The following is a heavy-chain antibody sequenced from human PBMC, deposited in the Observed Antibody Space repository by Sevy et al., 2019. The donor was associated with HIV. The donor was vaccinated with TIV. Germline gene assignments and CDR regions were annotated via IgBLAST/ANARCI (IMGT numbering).Heavy chain of an antibody. Sequence: GGSLRLSCAASGFRLSRYEMNWVRQAPGKGLEWVASISNSGTNLYYSDSVRGRFTISRDTAKNSLYLQMNSLRAEDTAVYYCARDLPPSATTVAHFDYWGQGTLVTVSS. D-gene: IGHD4-17*01. CDR2: ISNSGTNL. J-gene: IGHJ4*02. V-gene: IGHV3-48*03. CDR1: GFRLSRYE. CDR3: ARDLPPSATTVAHFDY.